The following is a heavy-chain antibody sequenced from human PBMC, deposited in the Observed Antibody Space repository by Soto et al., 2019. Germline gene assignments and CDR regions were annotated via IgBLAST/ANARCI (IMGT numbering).Heavy chain of an antibody. Sequence: WETLSLTCTVSGGSISSYYWSWIRQPPGKGLEWIGYIYYSGSTNYNPSLKSRVTISVDTSKNQFSLKLSSVTAADTAVYYCARDGWSIAARNYYGMDVWGQGTTVTVSS. CDR1: GGSISSYY. CDR2: IYYSGST. V-gene: IGHV4-59*01. CDR3: ARDGWSIAARNYYGMDV. D-gene: IGHD6-6*01. J-gene: IGHJ6*02.